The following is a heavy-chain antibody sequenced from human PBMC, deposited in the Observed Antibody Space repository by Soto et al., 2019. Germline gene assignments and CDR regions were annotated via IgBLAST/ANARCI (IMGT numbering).Heavy chain of an antibody. D-gene: IGHD3-10*01. CDR2: ISGSGGST. J-gene: IGHJ4*02. V-gene: IGHV3-23*01. CDR3: AKSHPPMVRGVIHFDY. CDR1: GFTFSSYA. Sequence: GGSLRLSCAASGFTFSSYAMSWVRQAPGKGLEWVSAISGSGGSTYYADSVKGRFTISRDNSKNTLYLQMNSLGAEDTAVYYCAKSHPPMVRGVIHFDYWGQGTLVTVSS.